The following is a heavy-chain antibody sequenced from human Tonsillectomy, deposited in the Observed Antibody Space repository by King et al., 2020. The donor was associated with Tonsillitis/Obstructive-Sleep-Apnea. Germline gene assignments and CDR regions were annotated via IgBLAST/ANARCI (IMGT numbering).Heavy chain of an antibody. CDR1: GYTFTNYA. J-gene: IGHJ3*02. D-gene: IGHD3-16*01. V-gene: IGHV1-18*01. CDR3: ARGGVGLHVFDI. Sequence: QLVQSGAEVKKPGASVKVSCKASGYTFTNYAISWVRQAPGQGLEWMGWISAYKGNTHHAQNLQGRVTMTTDTSTSTAYMELRSLRSDDTAVYYCARGGVGLHVFDIWGQGTMVTVSS. CDR2: ISAYKGNT.